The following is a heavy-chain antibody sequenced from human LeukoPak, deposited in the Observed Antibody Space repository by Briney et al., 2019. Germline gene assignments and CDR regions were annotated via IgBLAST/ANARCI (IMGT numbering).Heavy chain of an antibody. J-gene: IGHJ4*02. V-gene: IGHV3-23*01. CDR3: AKELTYYYDSSGYLV. Sequence: PGGSLRLSCAASGFTFSSYAMSWVRQAPGKGLEWVAGISGSGGSTYYADSVKGRFTISRDNSKNTLSLQMNSLRAEDTAVYYCAKELTYYYDSSGYLVWGQGTLVTVSS. CDR1: GFTFSSYA. CDR2: ISGSGGST. D-gene: IGHD3-22*01.